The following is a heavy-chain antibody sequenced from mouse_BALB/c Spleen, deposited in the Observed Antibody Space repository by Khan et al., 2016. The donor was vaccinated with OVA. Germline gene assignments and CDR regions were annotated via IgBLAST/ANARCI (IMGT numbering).Heavy chain of an antibody. D-gene: IGHD2-14*01. CDR1: DYTFTDYS. Sequence: QIQLVQSGPELKKPGETVKISCKASDYTFTDYSMHWVKQAPGKGLKWMGWINTETGEPKFADDFKGRFAFSLETSASTAYLQINNLKNEDTATYFCAKGYVWYVDVWGAGTTVTVSS. V-gene: IGHV9-2-1*01. CDR2: INTETGEP. CDR3: AKGYVWYVDV. J-gene: IGHJ1*01.